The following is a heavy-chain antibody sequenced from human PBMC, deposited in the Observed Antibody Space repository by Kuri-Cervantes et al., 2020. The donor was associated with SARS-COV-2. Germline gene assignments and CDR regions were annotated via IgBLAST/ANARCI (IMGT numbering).Heavy chain of an antibody. Sequence: ASVKVSCKTPETTFPNYDINWVRQATGRGPEWMGMVKTNSGNTLYAQIFQGRVTMTRDTSTTTAYMELSSLTSEDTAIYYCYCAPKEGFDSWGQGTLVTVSS. CDR1: ETTFPNYD. J-gene: IGHJ4*02. D-gene: IGHD2-21*01. CDR3: YCAPKEGFDS. CDR2: VKTNSGNT. V-gene: IGHV1-8*01.